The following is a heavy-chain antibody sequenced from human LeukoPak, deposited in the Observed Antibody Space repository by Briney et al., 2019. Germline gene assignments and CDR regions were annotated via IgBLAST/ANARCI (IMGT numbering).Heavy chain of an antibody. CDR1: GASISSSDYY. CDR3: ARGRVVVPAATPFDY. V-gene: IGHV4-30-4*08. CDR2: IYYTGTT. J-gene: IGHJ4*02. Sequence: SQTLSLTCTVSGASISSSDYYWSWIRQPPGKGLEWIGYIYYTGTTFYNPSLESHATISLDTSKNQFSLKLRSVTAADTAVYYCARGRVVVPAATPFDYWGQGTLVTVSS. D-gene: IGHD2-2*01.